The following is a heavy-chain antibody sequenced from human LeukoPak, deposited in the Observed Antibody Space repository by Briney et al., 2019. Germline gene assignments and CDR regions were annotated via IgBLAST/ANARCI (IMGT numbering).Heavy chain of an antibody. Sequence: PGGSLRLSCAASGFTVSSNYMSWVRQAPGKGLEWLGRIKSISYGGTIDYAAPVKGRFTISRDDSKNTLYLQMDSLETEDTAIYYCTRTWPGNTCFNFWGQGTLVTVSS. D-gene: IGHD1-7*01. CDR3: TRTWPGNTCFNF. V-gene: IGHV3-15*01. CDR2: IKSISYGGTI. CDR1: GFTVSSNY. J-gene: IGHJ4*02.